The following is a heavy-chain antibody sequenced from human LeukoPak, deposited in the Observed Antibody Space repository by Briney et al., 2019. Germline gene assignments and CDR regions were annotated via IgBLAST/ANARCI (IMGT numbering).Heavy chain of an antibody. Sequence: SETLSLTCTVSGVSVSGGSYYWGWIRQPPGKGLEWIGNINYSGRNYYNSALKSRVTISVDTSKNQFSLNLNSVTAADTAVYYCARQPYGDYGVDYWGQGTLVAVSS. CDR2: INYSGRN. V-gene: IGHV4-39*07. CDR1: GVSVSGGSYY. J-gene: IGHJ4*02. D-gene: IGHD4-17*01. CDR3: ARQPYGDYGVDY.